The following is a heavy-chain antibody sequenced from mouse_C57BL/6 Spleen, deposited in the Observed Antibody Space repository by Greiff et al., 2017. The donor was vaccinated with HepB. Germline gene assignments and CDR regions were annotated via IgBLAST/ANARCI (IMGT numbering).Heavy chain of an antibody. CDR1: GFTFSSYA. D-gene: IGHD1-1*01. Sequence: EVKLQESGGGLVKPGGSLKLSCAASGFTFSSYAMSWVRQTPEKRLEWVATISDGGSYTYYPDNVKGRFTISSDNAKNNLYLQMSQLKSEDTAMYYCARDRGYYGGRYFDVWGTGTTVTVSS. CDR3: ARDRGYYGGRYFDV. V-gene: IGHV5-4*01. CDR2: ISDGGSYT. J-gene: IGHJ1*03.